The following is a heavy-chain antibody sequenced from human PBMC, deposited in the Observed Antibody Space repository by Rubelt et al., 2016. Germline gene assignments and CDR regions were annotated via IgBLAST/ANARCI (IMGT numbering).Heavy chain of an antibody. CDR2: INPSGGRT. J-gene: IGHJ6*02. V-gene: IGHV1-46*01. Sequence: QVQLVQSGSELKKPGASVKVSCKTSGYTFTTYAMNWVRQAPGQGLDWMGIINPSGGRTDYAPKFQGRVMMTRDMSTSTVYMEVTSLRSEDTAGYYGARDKSSSWFGYFDGMDVWGQGTTVIVSS. D-gene: IGHD3-10*01. CDR3: ARDKSSSWFGYFDGMDV. CDR1: GYTFTTYA.